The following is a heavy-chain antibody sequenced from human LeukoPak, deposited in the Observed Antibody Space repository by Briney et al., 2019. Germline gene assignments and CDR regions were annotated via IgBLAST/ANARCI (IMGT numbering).Heavy chain of an antibody. CDR2: INPSGGST. CDR3: ARGGYGDRIDY. D-gene: IGHD4-17*01. J-gene: IGHJ4*02. V-gene: IGHV1-46*01. Sequence: ASVKVSCKASGYTFIRYYMQWVRQAPGQGLEWMGIINPSGGSTSYAQKFQGRVTMTRDTSTSTVYMELSRLRSEDTAVYYCARGGYGDRIDYWAREPWSASPQ. CDR1: GYTFIRYY.